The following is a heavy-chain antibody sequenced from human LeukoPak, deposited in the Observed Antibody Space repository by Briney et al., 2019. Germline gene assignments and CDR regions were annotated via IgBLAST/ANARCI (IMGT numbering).Heavy chain of an antibody. D-gene: IGHD6-6*01. CDR1: GLTFSSYD. Sequence: GGSLRLSCAASGLTFSSYDMHWVRQATGKGLEWVSAIGTAGDTYYPGSVKGRFTISRENAKNSLYLQMNSLRAGDTAVYYCARGRIAARYYYYYGMDVWGQGTTVTVSS. V-gene: IGHV3-13*01. J-gene: IGHJ6*02. CDR2: IGTAGDT. CDR3: ARGRIAARYYYYYGMDV.